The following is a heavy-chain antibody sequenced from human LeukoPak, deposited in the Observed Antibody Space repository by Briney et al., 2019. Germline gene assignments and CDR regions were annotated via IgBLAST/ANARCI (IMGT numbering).Heavy chain of an antibody. CDR3: TRMGANGGVY. V-gene: IGHV3-73*01. Sequence: PGGSLRLSCATSGFTFSGSAMHWVRQASGKGLEWVGRISSKASAYATTYAASLKGRFTISRDDSRNTAYLQINSLKTEDTAVYYCTRMGANGGVYWGQGALVTVSS. CDR2: ISSKASAYAT. CDR1: GFTFSGSA. D-gene: IGHD1-26*01. J-gene: IGHJ4*02.